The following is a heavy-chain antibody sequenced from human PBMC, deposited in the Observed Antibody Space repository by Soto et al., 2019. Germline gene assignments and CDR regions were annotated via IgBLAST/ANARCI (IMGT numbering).Heavy chain of an antibody. D-gene: IGHD2-2*01. J-gene: IGHJ6*02. V-gene: IGHV3-74*01. Sequence: EVQLVESGGGLVQPGGSLRLSCAASGFIFNSYWMHWVRQAPGKGLVWVSRINTDESSRSYADSVKGRFTISRDNAKNTLYLQMSSLRAEDTAVYFCARGRVPQLGYYGMDVWGQGTTVTVSS. CDR2: INTDESSR. CDR3: ARGRVPQLGYYGMDV. CDR1: GFIFNSYW.